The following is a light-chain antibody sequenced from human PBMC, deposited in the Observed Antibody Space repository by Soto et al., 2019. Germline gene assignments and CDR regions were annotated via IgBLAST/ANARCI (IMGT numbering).Light chain of an antibody. CDR1: QSVSRSY. Sequence: EIVLTQSPATLCVSPGERATLSFIASQSVSRSYLGWYQQKPGQAPRLLMYGASSRATGIPDRFSASGTGTDFTLTISRLEPEDSAVYYCQQYSASPRTFGQGTKVDI. CDR3: QQYSASPRT. V-gene: IGKV3-20*01. J-gene: IGKJ1*01. CDR2: GAS.